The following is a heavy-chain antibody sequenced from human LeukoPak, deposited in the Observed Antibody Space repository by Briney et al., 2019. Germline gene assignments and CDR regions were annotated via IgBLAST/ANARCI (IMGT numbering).Heavy chain of an antibody. CDR3: ARDRKNLVGVPTALDS. Sequence: GGSLRLSCAASGLPFDSYSMNWVRQAPGKGLEWVSSISSSSTYISYADSVKGRFTISRDNARNSLYLQMHSLRAEDTAMYYCARDRKNLVGVPTALDSWGQGTLVTVPS. J-gene: IGHJ4*02. V-gene: IGHV3-21*01. D-gene: IGHD2-2*01. CDR1: GLPFDSYS. CDR2: ISSSSTYI.